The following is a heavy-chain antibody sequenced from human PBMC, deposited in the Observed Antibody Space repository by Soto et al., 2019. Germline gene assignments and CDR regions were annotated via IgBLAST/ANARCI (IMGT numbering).Heavy chain of an antibody. CDR2: ISSSSTI. CDR1: GFTFSSYS. V-gene: IGHV3-48*02. J-gene: IGHJ6*02. D-gene: IGHD2-15*01. Sequence: GGSLRLSCAASGFTFSSYSMNCVRQAPWKGLEWVSYISSSSTIYYADSVKGRFTISRDNAKNSLYLQMNSLRDEDTAVYYCARGGYCSGGSCYSEVYYGMDVWGQGTTVTVSS. CDR3: ARGGYCSGGSCYSEVYYGMDV.